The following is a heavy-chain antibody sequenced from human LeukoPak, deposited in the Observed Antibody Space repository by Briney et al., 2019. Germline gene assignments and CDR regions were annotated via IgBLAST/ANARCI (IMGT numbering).Heavy chain of an antibody. CDR3: ARLHMENWFDP. D-gene: IGHD1-1*01. V-gene: IGHV4-39*01. Sequence: SETLSLTCTVSGGSISSYYWGWIRQPPGKGLEWIGSIYYSGSIYYTSSLKNRVTISVDTSKNQVSLNLYSVTAADTAVYYCARLHMENWFDPWGQGTLVTVSS. CDR2: IYYSGSI. CDR1: GGSISSYY. J-gene: IGHJ5*02.